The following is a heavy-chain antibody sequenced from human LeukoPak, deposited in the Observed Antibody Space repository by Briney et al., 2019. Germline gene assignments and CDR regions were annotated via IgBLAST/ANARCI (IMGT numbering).Heavy chain of an antibody. D-gene: IGHD2-15*01. CDR3: ARQADLLRHFXXXXXGTDFDY. Sequence: GESLQISCQGSGYSFTSYWIGWVRQMPGKGLEWMGIVYPGDSTARYSPSFQGQVTVSADESISTAYLHWSSLKASDTAVYYCARQADLLRHFXXXXXGTDFDYWGQGTLVTVSS. CDR1: GYSFTSYW. CDR2: VYPGDSTA. V-gene: IGHV5-51*01. J-gene: IGHJ4*02.